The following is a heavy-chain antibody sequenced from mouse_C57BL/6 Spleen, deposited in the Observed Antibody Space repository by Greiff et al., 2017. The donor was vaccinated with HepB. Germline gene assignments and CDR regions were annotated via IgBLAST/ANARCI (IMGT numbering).Heavy chain of an antibody. CDR2: IDPENGDT. D-gene: IGHD1-1*01. J-gene: IGHJ3*01. V-gene: IGHV14-4*01. CDR1: GFNIKDDY. Sequence: EVQRVESGAELVRPGASVKLSCTASGFNIKDDYMHWVKQRPEQGLEWIGWIDPENGDTEYASKFQGKATITADTSSNTAYLQLSSLTSEDTAVYYCTTYYAWFAYWGQGTLVTVSA. CDR3: TTYYAWFAY.